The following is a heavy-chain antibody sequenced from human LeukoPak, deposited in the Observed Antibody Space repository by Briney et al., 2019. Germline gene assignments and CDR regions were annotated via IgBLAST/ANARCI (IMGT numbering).Heavy chain of an antibody. Sequence: PVKVSCKASGGTFSSYAISWVRQAPGQGLEWMGGIIPIFGTANYAQKFQGRVTITADESTSTAYMELSSLRSEDTAVYYCASPLEMATPNGAFDIWGQGTMVTVSS. V-gene: IGHV1-69*01. CDR3: ASPLEMATPNGAFDI. D-gene: IGHD5-24*01. CDR1: GGTFSSYA. J-gene: IGHJ3*02. CDR2: IIPIFGTA.